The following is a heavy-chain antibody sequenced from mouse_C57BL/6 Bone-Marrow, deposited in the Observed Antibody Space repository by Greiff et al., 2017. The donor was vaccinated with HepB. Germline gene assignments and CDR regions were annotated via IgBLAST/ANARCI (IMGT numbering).Heavy chain of an antibody. CDR1: GFTFSSYG. J-gene: IGHJ4*01. Sequence: EVQVVESGGDLVKPGGSLKLSCAASGFTFSSYGMSWVRQTPDKRLEWVATISSGGSYTYYPDSVKGRFTISRDNAKNTLYLQMSSLKSEDTAMYYCARQGVRDYWGQGTSVTVSS. CDR2: ISSGGSYT. V-gene: IGHV5-6*01. CDR3: ARQGVRDY. D-gene: IGHD2-5*01.